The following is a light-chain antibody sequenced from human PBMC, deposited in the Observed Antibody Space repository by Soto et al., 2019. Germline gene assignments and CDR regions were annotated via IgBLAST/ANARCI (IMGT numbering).Light chain of an antibody. J-gene: IGLJ1*01. V-gene: IGLV2-8*01. CDR2: EVS. Sequence: QSALTQPPSASGSPGQSVTISCTGTSSDVGGYNYVSWYQQHPGKAPKLMIYEVSKRPSGVPDRFSGSKSGNTASLTVSGLQAEYEADYYCSSYAGSNNYVFGTGTKVTVL. CDR3: SSYAGSNNYV. CDR1: SSDVGGYNY.